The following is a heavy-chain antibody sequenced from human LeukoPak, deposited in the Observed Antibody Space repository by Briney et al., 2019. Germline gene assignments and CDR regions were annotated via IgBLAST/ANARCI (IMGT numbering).Heavy chain of an antibody. Sequence: GSLRLSCAASGFTCSSSSMNWVRQAPGKGLEWIGEINHSGSTNYNPSLKSRVTISVDTSKNQFSLKLSSVTAADTAVYYCARGRKYTSGYRVTELGSGYSDYWGQGTLVTVSS. V-gene: IGHV4-34*01. J-gene: IGHJ4*02. D-gene: IGHD5-18*01. CDR2: INHSGST. CDR3: ARGRKYTSGYRVTELGSGYSDY. CDR1: GFTCSSSS.